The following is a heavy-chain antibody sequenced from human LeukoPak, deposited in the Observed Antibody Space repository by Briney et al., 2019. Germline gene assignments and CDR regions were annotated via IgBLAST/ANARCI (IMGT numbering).Heavy chain of an antibody. V-gene: IGHV3-30-3*01. CDR1: GFTFSSYA. Sequence: PGGSLRLSCAASGFTFSSYAMHWVRQAPGKGLEWVAVISYDGSNKYYADSVKGRFTISRDNSKNTLYLQMNSLRAEDTAVYYYARDVSPAAGAGMADYWGQGTLVTVSS. J-gene: IGHJ4*02. CDR2: ISYDGSNK. D-gene: IGHD6-13*01. CDR3: ARDVSPAAGAGMADY.